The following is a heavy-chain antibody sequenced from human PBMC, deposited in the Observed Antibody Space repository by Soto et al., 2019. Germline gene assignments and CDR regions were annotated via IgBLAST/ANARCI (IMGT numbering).Heavy chain of an antibody. Sequence: GGSLRLSCAASGFTFSSYAMSWVRQAPGKGLEWVSAISGSGGSTYYADSVKGRFTISRDNSKNTLYLQMNSLRAEDTAVYYCAKEDQDYGDYWEANYYGMDVWGQGTTVTVSS. CDR1: GFTFSSYA. CDR3: AKEDQDYGDYWEANYYGMDV. J-gene: IGHJ6*02. CDR2: ISGSGGST. D-gene: IGHD4-17*01. V-gene: IGHV3-23*01.